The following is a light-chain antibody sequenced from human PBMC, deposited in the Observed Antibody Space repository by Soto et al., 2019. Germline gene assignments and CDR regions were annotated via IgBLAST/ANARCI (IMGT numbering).Light chain of an antibody. CDR1: KSISTY. V-gene: IGKV1-39*01. CDR2: TAS. Sequence: DIEMTQTPSSVSASVGDRATISCRASKSISTYLNWYQQKPGKAPNLLIYTASSRDRGIPSRFSGSGSGRDFVLTISSLQPEDSATYYCQQSYSTPCTFGQG. CDR3: QQSYSTPCT. J-gene: IGKJ5*01.